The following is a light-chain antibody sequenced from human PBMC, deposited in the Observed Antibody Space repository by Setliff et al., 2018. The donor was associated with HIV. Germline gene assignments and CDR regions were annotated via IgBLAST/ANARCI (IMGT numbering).Light chain of an antibody. Sequence: QSVLTQPASMSGSPGQSITVSCTGTSSDVGGFNFVSWYQQHPGKAPRLMIYDVTNRPSGVSNRFSGSKSGNTAPLTISGLQAEDEADYYCTSYANSSTYIFGTGTKVTVL. CDR3: TSYANSSTYI. CDR1: SSDVGGFNF. V-gene: IGLV2-14*03. CDR2: DVT. J-gene: IGLJ1*01.